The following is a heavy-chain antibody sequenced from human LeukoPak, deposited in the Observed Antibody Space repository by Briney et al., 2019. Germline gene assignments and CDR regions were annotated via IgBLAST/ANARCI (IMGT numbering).Heavy chain of an antibody. D-gene: IGHD1-1*01. CDR3: ARERVLGGTQSNTEYFQH. Sequence: GASVKVSFKASGYTFTVYYMHWVRQAPGQGLEWMGWINPNSGGTNYAQKFQGRVTITRDTSISTAYMELSRLRSDDTAVCYCARERVLGGTQSNTEYFQHWGQGTLVTVSS. J-gene: IGHJ1*01. CDR1: GYTFTVYY. CDR2: INPNSGGT. V-gene: IGHV1-2*02.